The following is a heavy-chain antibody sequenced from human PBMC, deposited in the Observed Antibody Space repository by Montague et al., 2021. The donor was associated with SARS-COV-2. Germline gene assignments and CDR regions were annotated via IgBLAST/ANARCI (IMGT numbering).Heavy chain of an antibody. D-gene: IGHD3-9*01. CDR2: ISNGGRN. CDR3: ASHRRYDVVTYYPDF. CDR1: GGSFDSDNFF. J-gene: IGHJ4*02. V-gene: IGHV4-39*01. Sequence: SETLSLTCSVSGGSFDSDNFFWGWIRQPPGKRLEWIGVISNGGRNFDNPSLKSRVTISVHTSRNQLSLNVKSVTAADTAVYYCASHRRYDVVTYYPDFWGQGLLVTVSS.